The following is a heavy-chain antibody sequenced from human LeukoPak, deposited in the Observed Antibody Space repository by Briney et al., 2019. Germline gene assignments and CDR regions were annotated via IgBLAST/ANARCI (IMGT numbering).Heavy chain of an antibody. J-gene: IGHJ4*02. CDR2: IWYDGSNK. V-gene: IGHV3-33*06. CDR1: GFTFSSYG. Sequence: GGSLRLSCAASGFTFSSYGMHWVRQAPGKGLEWVAVIWYDGSNKYYADSVKGRFTISRDNSKNTLYLQMNSLRVEDTAAYYCAKVRAPSGWFSSDYWGQGTLVTVSS. D-gene: IGHD6-19*01. CDR3: AKVRAPSGWFSSDY.